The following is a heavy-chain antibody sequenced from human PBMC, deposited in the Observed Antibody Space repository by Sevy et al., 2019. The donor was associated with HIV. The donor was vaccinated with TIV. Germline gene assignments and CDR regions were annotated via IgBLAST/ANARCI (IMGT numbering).Heavy chain of an antibody. Sequence: ASVKVSCKASGYTFISYGITWVRQAPGQGLEWMGRISAYNGNTNYAQKLQGRVTMTTDTSTSTAYMELRSLRSDDTAVYYCARPYCSGGSCYRWYFDYWGQGTLVTVSS. CDR2: ISAYNGNT. D-gene: IGHD2-15*01. CDR3: ARPYCSGGSCYRWYFDY. J-gene: IGHJ4*02. V-gene: IGHV1-18*01. CDR1: GYTFISYG.